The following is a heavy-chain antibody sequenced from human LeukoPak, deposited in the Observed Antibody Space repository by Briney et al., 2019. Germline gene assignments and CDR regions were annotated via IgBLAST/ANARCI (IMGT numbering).Heavy chain of an antibody. CDR2: IIPILGIA. Sequence: SVKVSCKASGGTFSSYAISWVRQAPGQGLEWMGRIIPILGIANYAQKFQGRVTITADRSTSTAYMELSSLRSEDTAVYYCARALLWFGEPSHIDYWGQGTLVTASS. J-gene: IGHJ4*02. V-gene: IGHV1-69*04. D-gene: IGHD3-10*01. CDR1: GGTFSSYA. CDR3: ARALLWFGEPSHIDY.